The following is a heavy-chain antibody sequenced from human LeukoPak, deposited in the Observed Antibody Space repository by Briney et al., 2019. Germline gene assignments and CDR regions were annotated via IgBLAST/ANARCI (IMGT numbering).Heavy chain of an antibody. V-gene: IGHV3-15*01. CDR2: IKSKTDGGTT. CDR3: TRGDYGDHTDLDY. Sequence: GGSLRLSCAASGFTFSSYWMSWVRQAPGKGLEWVGRIKSKTDGGTTDYAAPVKGRFTISRDDSKNMLYLQMNSLKTEDTAVYYCTRGDYGDHTDLDYWGQGTLVTVSS. D-gene: IGHD4-17*01. CDR1: GFTFSSYW. J-gene: IGHJ4*02.